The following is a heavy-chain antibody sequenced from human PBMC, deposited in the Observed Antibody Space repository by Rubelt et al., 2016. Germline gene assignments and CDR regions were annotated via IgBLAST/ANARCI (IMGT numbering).Heavy chain of an antibody. Sequence: QVQLQESGPGLVKPSETLSLTCTVSGYSIGSAYYCAWIRQSPGKGLEWIGHIYYSGSTHYNPSLKSRISISIDTSKNQFSLKLSSVTAADTAVYYCARVSPDDYGDPNWVDPWGQGTLVTVSS. CDR2: IYYSGST. D-gene: IGHD4-17*01. V-gene: IGHV4-38-2*02. CDR3: ARVSPDDYGDPNWVDP. J-gene: IGHJ5*02. CDR1: GYSIGSAYY.